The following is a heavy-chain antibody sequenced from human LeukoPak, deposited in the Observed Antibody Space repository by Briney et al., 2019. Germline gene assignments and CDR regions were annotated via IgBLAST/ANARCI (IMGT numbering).Heavy chain of an antibody. CDR1: GFTFSSYS. CDR2: ISSSSSYI. Sequence: GGSLRLSYAASGFTFSSYSMNWVRQAPGKGLEWVSSISSSSSYIYYADSVKGRFTISRDNAKNSLYLQMNSLRAEDTAVYYCARAAEGYYDFWSGYPNWFDPWGQGTLVTVSS. D-gene: IGHD3-3*01. V-gene: IGHV3-21*01. CDR3: ARAAEGYYDFWSGYPNWFDP. J-gene: IGHJ5*02.